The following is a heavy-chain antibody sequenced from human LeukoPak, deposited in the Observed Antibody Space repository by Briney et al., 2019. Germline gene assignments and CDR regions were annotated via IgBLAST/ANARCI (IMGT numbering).Heavy chain of an antibody. D-gene: IGHD3-3*01. V-gene: IGHV4-39*01. CDR2: IYYDGTT. CDR3: VKAAVFGVVIRPPGVPMDV. Sequence: PSETLSLTCTVSGASIRSTSYYWVWIRQPPGKGLEWIGTIYYDGTTYYKPSLKSRVTLSVDTSKNQFSLRLNSVTAADTAVYYCVKAAVFGVVIRPPGVPMDVWGQGTTVTVSS. J-gene: IGHJ6*02. CDR1: GASIRSTSYY.